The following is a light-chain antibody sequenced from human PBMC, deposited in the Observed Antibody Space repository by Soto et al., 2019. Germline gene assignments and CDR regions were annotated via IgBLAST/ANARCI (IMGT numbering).Light chain of an antibody. CDR3: CSYAGTYTVV. J-gene: IGLJ2*01. V-gene: IGLV2-11*01. Sequence: QSALTQPRSVSGSPGQSVTISCTGTSSDVGDYNYVSWYQQHPDKAPKFIIYEVSKRPSGVPDRFSGSKSGNTASLTISGLQGEDEADYYCCSYAGTYTVVFGGGTKLTVL. CDR1: SSDVGDYNY. CDR2: EVS.